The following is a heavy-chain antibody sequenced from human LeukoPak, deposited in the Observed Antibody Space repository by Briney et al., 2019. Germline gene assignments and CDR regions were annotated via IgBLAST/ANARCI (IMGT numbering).Heavy chain of an antibody. CDR3: ATGGYCSSTSCYMPFDY. D-gene: IGHD2-2*02. J-gene: IGHJ4*02. Sequence: ASVKVSCKASGYTFTGYYVHLVRQAPGQGLEWMGWINPNSGGTNYAQKFQGRVTMTRDTSISTAYMELSSLRSDDTAVYYCATGGYCSSTSCYMPFDYWGQGTLVTVSS. CDR2: INPNSGGT. V-gene: IGHV1-2*02. CDR1: GYTFTGYY.